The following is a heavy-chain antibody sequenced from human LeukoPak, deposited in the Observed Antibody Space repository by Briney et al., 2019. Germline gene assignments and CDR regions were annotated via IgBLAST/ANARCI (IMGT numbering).Heavy chain of an antibody. D-gene: IGHD1-26*01. CDR3: AGTLHGELDY. CDR1: GGSISTYY. Sequence: PSETLSLTCTVSGGSISTYYWSWIRQPPGKGLEWIGYIYYSGSTNYNPSLKSRVTISVDTSKNQFSLRLTSVTAADTAVYYCAGTLHGELDYWGQGTLVTVSS. CDR2: IYYSGST. J-gene: IGHJ4*02. V-gene: IGHV4-59*01.